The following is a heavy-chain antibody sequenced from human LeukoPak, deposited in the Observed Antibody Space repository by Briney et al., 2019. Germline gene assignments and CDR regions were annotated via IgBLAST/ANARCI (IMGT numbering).Heavy chain of an antibody. D-gene: IGHD6-6*01. V-gene: IGHV1-46*01. CDR2: INPSGGST. J-gene: IGHJ4*02. Sequence: ASVKVSCKASGYTFTSYYMHWVRQAPGQGLEWMGIINPSGGSTSYAQKFQGRVTMTRDTSTSTVYMELSSLRSEDTAVYYCARAQSSIAAQGGFYFDYWGQGTLVTVSS. CDR1: GYTFTSYY. CDR3: ARAQSSIAAQGGFYFDY.